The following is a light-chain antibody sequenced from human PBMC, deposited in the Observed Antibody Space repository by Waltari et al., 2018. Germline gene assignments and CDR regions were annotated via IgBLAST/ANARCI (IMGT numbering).Light chain of an antibody. V-gene: IGKV3-20*01. CDR3: QKYVSLPAT. CDR2: DTS. CDR1: QSVGKY. J-gene: IGKJ1*01. Sequence: VLTQSLGTLSLSPGERDTLSCRASQSVGKYLAWYQQKPGQAPRLLIYDTSTRATGIPDRFSGSGSGTDFSLTISRLEPEDFAVYYCQKYVSLPATFGQGTKVQIK.